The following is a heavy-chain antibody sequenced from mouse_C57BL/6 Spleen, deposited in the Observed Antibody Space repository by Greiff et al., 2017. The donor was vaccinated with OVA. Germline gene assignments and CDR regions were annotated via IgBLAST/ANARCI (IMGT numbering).Heavy chain of an antibody. CDR1: GFTFSDYG. CDR3: ARRKGRGYFDY. J-gene: IGHJ2*01. V-gene: IGHV5-17*01. CDR2: ISSGSSTL. D-gene: IGHD3-3*01. Sequence: EVQRVESGGGLVKPGGSLTLSCAASGFTFSDYGMHWVRQAPEKGLEWVAYISSGSSTLYYADTVKGRFTLSRDNAKNTPLLQMTSLRSEDAAMDYYARRKGRGYFDYWGQGTTLTVSS.